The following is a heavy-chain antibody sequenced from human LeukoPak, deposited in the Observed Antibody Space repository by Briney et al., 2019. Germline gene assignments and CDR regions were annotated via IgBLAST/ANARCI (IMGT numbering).Heavy chain of an antibody. V-gene: IGHV3-23*01. CDR3: RTDSTVYDSSGYYGLSYYGMDV. Sequence: PGGSLRLSCAASGFTFASYAMTWVRQAPGKGLEWFSAISGSGGSTYYADSVKGRFTISRDNYKNTLYPQMNSLRAEDTAVLSTRTDSTVYDSSGYYGLSYYGMDVWGQGTTVTVSS. CDR1: GFTFASYA. J-gene: IGHJ6*02. D-gene: IGHD3-22*01. CDR2: ISGSGGST.